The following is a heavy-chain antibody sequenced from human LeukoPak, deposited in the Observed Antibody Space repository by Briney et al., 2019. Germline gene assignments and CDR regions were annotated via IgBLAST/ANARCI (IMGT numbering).Heavy chain of an antibody. CDR1: GFSVISSY. V-gene: IGHV3-53*01. CDR3: ARDYYVSSGYYWGAFDI. J-gene: IGHJ3*02. D-gene: IGHD3-22*01. Sequence: PGGSLRLSCAACGFSVISSYMSWVRQAPGKELEGVSGIYSGGSTYYADSVKGRFTISRDNSKITLYLQMNSLTAEDTAVDYCARDYYVSSGYYWGAFDIWGQGTMVTVSS. CDR2: IYSGGST.